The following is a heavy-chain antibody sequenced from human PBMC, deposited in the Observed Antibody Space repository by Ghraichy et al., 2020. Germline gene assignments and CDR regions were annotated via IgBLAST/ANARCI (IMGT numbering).Heavy chain of an antibody. V-gene: IGHV3-7*01. CDR1: GFTFSYYW. CDR2: INQDGIQK. D-gene: IGHD3-22*01. J-gene: IGHJ4*02. Sequence: GESLSLSCAASGFTFSYYWMSWVRQAPGKGLEWVANINQDGIQKYYVDSVKGRFTMSRDNARNSLYLQMNSLRAEDTAVYYCATSPTRDSRSSYWGQGTLVTVSS. CDR3: ATSPTRDSRSSY.